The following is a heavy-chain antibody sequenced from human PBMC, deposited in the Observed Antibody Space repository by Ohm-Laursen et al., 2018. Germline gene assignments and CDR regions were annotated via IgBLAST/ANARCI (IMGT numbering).Heavy chain of an antibody. Sequence: SQTLSLTCIVSGGSISSGGYYWTWIRQHPGKGLEWIGYIYSSGTTYYNPSLKSRVTISVDMSKNQFSLKLSSVTAADTAVYYCARRGRDGYNPLDYWGQGTLVTVSS. D-gene: IGHD5-24*01. CDR1: GGSISSGGYY. V-gene: IGHV4-31*03. J-gene: IGHJ4*02. CDR3: ARRGRDGYNPLDY. CDR2: IYSSGTT.